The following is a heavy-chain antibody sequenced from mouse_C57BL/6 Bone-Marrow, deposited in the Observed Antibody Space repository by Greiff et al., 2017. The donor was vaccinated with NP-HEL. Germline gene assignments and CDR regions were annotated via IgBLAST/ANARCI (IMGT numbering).Heavy chain of an antibody. V-gene: IGHV2-9*01. Sequence: VHLVESGPGLVAPSQSLSITCTVSGFSLTSYGVDWVRQPPGKGLEWLGVIWGGGSTNYNSALMSRLSISKDNSNSQVCLKMNSLQPDDTAMYYCAKPPARLPRGPDCWGQGTTLTFSS. CDR2: IWGGGST. CDR1: GFSLTSYG. CDR3: AKPPARLPRGPDC. D-gene: IGHD6-1*01. J-gene: IGHJ2*01.